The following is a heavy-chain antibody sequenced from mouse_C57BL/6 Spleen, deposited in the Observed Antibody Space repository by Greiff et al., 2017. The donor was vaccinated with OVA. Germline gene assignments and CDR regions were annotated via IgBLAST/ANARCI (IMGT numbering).Heavy chain of an antibody. J-gene: IGHJ4*01. D-gene: IGHD1-1*01. V-gene: IGHV1-47*01. CDR2: FHPYNDDT. CDR3: ARSYYYGSSYSAMDY. Sequence: VKLMESGAELVKPGASVKMSCKASGYTFTTYPIEWMKQNHGKSLEWIGNFHPYNDDTKYNEKFKGKATLTVEKSSSTVYLELSRLTSDDSAVYYCARSYYYGSSYSAMDYWGQGTSVTVSS. CDR1: GYTFTTYP.